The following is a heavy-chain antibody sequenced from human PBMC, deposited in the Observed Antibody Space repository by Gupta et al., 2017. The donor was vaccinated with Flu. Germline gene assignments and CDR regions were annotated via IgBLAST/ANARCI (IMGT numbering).Heavy chain of an antibody. Sequence: EVQLVESGGGLVQPGWSLRLSCAPSGFPFSAYYMDWVRQAPGKGLEWVGRIKDKGNSYATQYAASVKGRLAISRDDSKNSLYLQMNSLKSEDTAVYYCARAYNTGYHSPGYWGQGALVTVSS. J-gene: IGHJ4*02. CDR1: GFPFSAYY. D-gene: IGHD5-12*01. V-gene: IGHV3-72*01. CDR3: ARAYNTGYHSPGY. CDR2: IKDKGNSYAT.